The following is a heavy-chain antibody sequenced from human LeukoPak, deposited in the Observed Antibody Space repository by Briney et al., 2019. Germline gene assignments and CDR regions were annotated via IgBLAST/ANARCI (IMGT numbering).Heavy chain of an antibody. V-gene: IGHV1-8*01. CDR1: GYTFTSYD. J-gene: IGHJ5*02. D-gene: IGHD1-26*01. Sequence: GASVKVSCKASGYTFTSYDINWVRQATGQGLEWMGWMNPNSGNTGYAQKFQGRVTMTRNTSISTAYMELSSLRSEDTAVYYCATVPLGELRNWFDPWGQGTLVTVSS. CDR2: MNPNSGNT. CDR3: ATVPLGELRNWFDP.